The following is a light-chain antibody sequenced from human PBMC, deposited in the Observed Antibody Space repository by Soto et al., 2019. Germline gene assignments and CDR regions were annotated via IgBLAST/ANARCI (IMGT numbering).Light chain of an antibody. CDR1: QTIDNT. CDR2: DAS. V-gene: IGKV3-15*01. Sequence: EIVMTQSPATLSPGERATLSCRASQTIDNTLAWYQRKPGQAPRLLIYDASTRATGVPARFSGSGSGTDFTLTISSLQSEDFAVYYCQHYVSPPITFGQGTRLEIK. J-gene: IGKJ5*01. CDR3: QHYVSPPIT.